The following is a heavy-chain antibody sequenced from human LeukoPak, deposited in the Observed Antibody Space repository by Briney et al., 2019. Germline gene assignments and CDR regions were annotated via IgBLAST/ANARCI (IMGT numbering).Heavy chain of an antibody. CDR2: IYYGETT. V-gene: IGHV4-39*01. CDR1: GASISSSNFY. Sequence: PSETLSLTCTVSGASISSSNFYWDWLRQSPGKGLEWFGNIYYGETTSYNPSFKSRVTISVDSSKNQFSLKLSSVTAADTAVYYCARVARHDYTYYPGGNYFDYWGQGTLVTVSS. J-gene: IGHJ4*02. D-gene: IGHD4-11*01. CDR3: ARVARHDYTYYPGGNYFDY.